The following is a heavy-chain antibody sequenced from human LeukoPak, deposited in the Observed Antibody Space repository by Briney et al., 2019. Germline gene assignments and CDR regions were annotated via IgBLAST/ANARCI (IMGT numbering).Heavy chain of an antibody. V-gene: IGHV3-21*04. J-gene: IGHJ3*02. CDR3: ARARGRYCSGGSCYILTGNDAFDI. D-gene: IGHD2-15*01. CDR1: GFTFSSYS. CDR2: ISSSSSYI. Sequence: GGSLRLSCAASGFTFSSYSMNWVRQAPGKGLEWVSSISSSSSYIYYADSVKGRFTISRDNAKNSLYLQMNSLRAEDTAVYYCARARGRYCSGGSCYILTGNDAFDIWGQGTMVTVSS.